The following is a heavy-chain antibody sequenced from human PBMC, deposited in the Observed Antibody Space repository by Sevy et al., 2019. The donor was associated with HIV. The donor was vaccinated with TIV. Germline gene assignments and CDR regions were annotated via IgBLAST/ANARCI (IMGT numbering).Heavy chain of an antibody. D-gene: IGHD4-17*01. CDR1: GGTISSYT. J-gene: IGHJ4*02. V-gene: IGHV1-69*13. Sequence: ASVKVSCKASGGTISSYTISWVRQAPGQGLEWMGRIIPIFGTANYAQKFQGRVTITADESTSTAYMELSSLRSEDTAVYYCAVDYGANSGLYWGQGTLVTVSS. CDR3: AVDYGANSGLY. CDR2: IIPIFGTA.